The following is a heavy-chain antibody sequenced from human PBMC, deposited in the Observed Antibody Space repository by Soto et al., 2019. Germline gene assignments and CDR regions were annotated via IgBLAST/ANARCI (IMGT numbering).Heavy chain of an antibody. Sequence: QPGWSLRLSCSASGFTFSSYAMHWVRQAPGKGLEYVSAITNNGGSTYYADSVKGRFTISRDNSKNALYLQMRSLRAEDPAVYYCFIESFSGTYCFGIAPYFQHWREG. CDR2: ITNNGGST. J-gene: IGHJ1*01. CDR1: GFTFSSYA. V-gene: IGHV3-64D*06. CDR3: FIESFSGTYCFGIAPYFQH. D-gene: IGHD1-26*01.